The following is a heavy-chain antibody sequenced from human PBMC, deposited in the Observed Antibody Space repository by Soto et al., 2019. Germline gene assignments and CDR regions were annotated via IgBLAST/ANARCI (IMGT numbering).Heavy chain of an antibody. V-gene: IGHV4-30-4*08. CDR2: IHHSGSI. D-gene: IGHD5-12*01. Sequence: SETLSLTCTVSGDSISSDYYHWTWIRQSPGKGLEWIGYIHHSGSIIYNPSLKSRVTISVDTSKNQFSLKLSSVTAADTAVYYCARLHVNIVAYIDIWGQGTMVTVSS. CDR1: GDSISSDYYH. J-gene: IGHJ3*02. CDR3: ARLHVNIVAYIDI.